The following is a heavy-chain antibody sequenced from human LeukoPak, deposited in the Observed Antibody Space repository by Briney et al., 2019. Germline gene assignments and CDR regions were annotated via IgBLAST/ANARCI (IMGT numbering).Heavy chain of an antibody. V-gene: IGHV4-34*01. CDR3: ARHRRVRPSMVRGRAVGAFDI. CDR1: GGSFSGYY. CDR2: INHSGST. D-gene: IGHD3-10*01. Sequence: SETLSLTCAVYGGSFSGYYWSWIRQPPGKVLEWIGEINHSGSTNYNPSLKSRVTISVDTSKNQFSLKLSSVTAADTAVYYCARHRRVRPSMVRGRAVGAFDIGGQGTMVTVSP. J-gene: IGHJ3*02.